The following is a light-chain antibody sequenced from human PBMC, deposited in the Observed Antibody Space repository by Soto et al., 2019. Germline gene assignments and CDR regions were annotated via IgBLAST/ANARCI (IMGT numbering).Light chain of an antibody. Sequence: ELVLTQSPGTLSLSPGERATLSCRASQSVSSNYLAWYQQKPGQAPRLLIYGASSRATGIPDRFSGSGSGTDFTLTISGLEPEDFAVYYCQQFGISPTFGGGTKVEIK. V-gene: IGKV3-20*01. CDR1: QSVSSNY. J-gene: IGKJ4*01. CDR3: QQFGISPT. CDR2: GAS.